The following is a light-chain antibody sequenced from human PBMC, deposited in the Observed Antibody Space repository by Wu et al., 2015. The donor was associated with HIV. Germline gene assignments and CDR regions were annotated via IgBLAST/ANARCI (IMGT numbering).Light chain of an antibody. CDR3: QQYGSSPGT. Sequence: EIVLTQSPGTLSLSPGERATLSCRASQSVSSSYLAWCQQRPGQAPRLLMYGASSRATGIPDRFSGSGSGTDFTLTISRLEPEDFAVYYCQQYGSSPGTFGQGTKVEIK. J-gene: IGKJ1*01. CDR1: QSVSSSY. CDR2: GAS. V-gene: IGKV3-20*01.